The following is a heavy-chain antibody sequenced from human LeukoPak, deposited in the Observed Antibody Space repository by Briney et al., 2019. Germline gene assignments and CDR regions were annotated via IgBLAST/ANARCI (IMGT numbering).Heavy chain of an antibody. CDR2: IIPIFGTA. V-gene: IGHV1-69*05. CDR1: GGTFSSYA. CDR3: AREEEVVTAIPGYYFDY. Sequence: ASVKVSCKASGGTFSSYAISWVRQAPGQGLEGMGRIIPIFGTANYAQKFQGRVTITTDESTSTAYMELSSLRSEDTAVYYCAREEEVVTAIPGYYFDYWGQGTLVTVSS. D-gene: IGHD2-21*02. J-gene: IGHJ4*02.